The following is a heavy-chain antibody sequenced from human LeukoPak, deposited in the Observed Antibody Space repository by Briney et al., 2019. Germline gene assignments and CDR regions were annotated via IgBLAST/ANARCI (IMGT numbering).Heavy chain of an antibody. J-gene: IGHJ4*01. Sequence: SETLSLTCAVYGGPFSDYYWSWIRQPPGKGLEWIGKINHSGSTNYSPSLKSRVTISIDTSKNQFSLKLNSMTAADTAVYYCARGEGARDGYNYAGPFYFDYWGHGTLVTVSS. D-gene: IGHD5-24*01. V-gene: IGHV4-34*01. CDR3: ARGEGARDGYNYAGPFYFDY. CDR1: GGPFSDYY. CDR2: INHSGST.